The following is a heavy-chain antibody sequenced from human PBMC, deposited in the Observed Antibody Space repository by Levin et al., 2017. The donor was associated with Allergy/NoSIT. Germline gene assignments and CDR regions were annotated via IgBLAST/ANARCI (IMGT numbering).Heavy chain of an antibody. D-gene: IGHD6-19*01. CDR3: AGSLHLYSSGWYLAFDI. J-gene: IGHJ3*02. CDR2: ISYDGSNK. Sequence: GGSLRLSCAASGFTFSSYGMHWVRQAPGKGLEWVAVISYDGSNKYYADSVKGRFTISRDNSKNTLYLQMNSLRAEDTAVYYCAGSLHLYSSGWYLAFDIWGQGTMVTVSS. CDR1: GFTFSSYG. V-gene: IGHV3-30*03.